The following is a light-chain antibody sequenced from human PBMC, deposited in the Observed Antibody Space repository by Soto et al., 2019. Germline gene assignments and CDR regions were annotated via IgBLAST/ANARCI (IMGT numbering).Light chain of an antibody. Sequence: EIVLTQSPSTLSASPGERATLSCRASQSVSNNYLAWYQQKPGQAPRLLIYGASNRATGIPDRFSGSGSGTDFTLTSSRLEPEDSAVYYCQQYGSSGTFGQGTKVDIK. J-gene: IGKJ1*01. CDR3: QQYGSSGT. CDR2: GAS. CDR1: QSVSNNY. V-gene: IGKV3-20*01.